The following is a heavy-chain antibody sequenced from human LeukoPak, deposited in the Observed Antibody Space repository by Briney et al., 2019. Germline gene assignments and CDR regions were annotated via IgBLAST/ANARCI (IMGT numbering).Heavy chain of an antibody. V-gene: IGHV3-64*01. CDR3: AREYSSGWHDAFDI. D-gene: IGHD6-19*01. Sequence: GGSLRLSCAASGFTFSSYAMHWVRQAPGKGLEYVSAISSNGGSTYYANSVKGRFTISRDNSKNTLYLQMGSLRAEDMAVYYCAREYSSGWHDAFDIWGQGTMVTVSS. J-gene: IGHJ3*02. CDR2: ISSNGGST. CDR1: GFTFSSYA.